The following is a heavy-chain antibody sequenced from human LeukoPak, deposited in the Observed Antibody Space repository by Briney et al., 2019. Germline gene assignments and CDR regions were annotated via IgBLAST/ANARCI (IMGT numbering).Heavy chain of an antibody. CDR2: ISRDGDER. J-gene: IGHJ4*02. D-gene: IGHD6-6*01. CDR1: GFNFNGYA. CDR3: TTDLGRSRIAPRFYY. Sequence: GGSLRLSCAASGFNFNGYAMSWVRQAPGKGLEWVSGISRDGDERYYADSVRGRFTISRDNSKNTLYLQMNSLRAEDTAVYYCTTDLGRSRIAPRFYYWGQGTLVTVSS. V-gene: IGHV3-23*01.